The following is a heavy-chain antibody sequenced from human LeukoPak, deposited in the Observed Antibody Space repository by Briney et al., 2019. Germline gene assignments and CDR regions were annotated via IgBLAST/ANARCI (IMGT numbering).Heavy chain of an antibody. J-gene: IGHJ4*02. CDR1: GFTFGDYA. V-gene: IGHV3-49*03. Sequence: QTGGSLRLSCTASGFTFGDYAMSWFRQAPVKGLEWVGFIRSKAYGGTTEYAASVKGRFTISRDDSKSIAYPQMNSLKTEDTAVYYCTRGSSGYYPYFDYWGQGTLVTVSS. CDR3: TRGSSGYYPYFDY. CDR2: IRSKAYGGTT. D-gene: IGHD3-22*01.